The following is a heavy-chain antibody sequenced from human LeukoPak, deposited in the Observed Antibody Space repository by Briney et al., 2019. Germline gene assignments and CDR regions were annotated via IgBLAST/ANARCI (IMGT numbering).Heavy chain of an antibody. CDR3: AGGQLALNALNL. V-gene: IGHV4-4*07. Sequence: SETLSLTCTVSGGSISSYYWSWIRQPAGKGLEWIGRIYTSGSTDYNPSLKSRVTMSVDTSKNQFSLKLSSVTAADTAVYFCAGGQLALNALNLWGQGTMVSVSS. CDR2: IYTSGST. D-gene: IGHD1-1*01. CDR1: GGSISSYY. J-gene: IGHJ3*01.